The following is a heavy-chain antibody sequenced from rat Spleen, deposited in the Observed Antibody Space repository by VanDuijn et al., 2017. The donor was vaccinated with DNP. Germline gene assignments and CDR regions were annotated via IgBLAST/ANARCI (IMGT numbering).Heavy chain of an antibody. Sequence: EVQLVESGGDLVQPGRSLKLSCAASGFTFSYYWMAWIRQVPGKGLEWIASITGGSGITSYPDSVKGRFTISRDDAKNTLSLQMDSLRSEDTATYYCARRGYGGSYWYFDFWGPGTMVTVSS. CDR1: GFTFSYYW. J-gene: IGHJ1*01. D-gene: IGHD1-11*01. CDR2: ITGGSGIT. V-gene: IGHV5-31*01. CDR3: ARRGYGGSYWYFDF.